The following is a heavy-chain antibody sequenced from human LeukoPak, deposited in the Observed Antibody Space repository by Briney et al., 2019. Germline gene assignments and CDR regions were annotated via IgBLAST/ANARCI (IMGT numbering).Heavy chain of an antibody. CDR3: ANSRRRSLHYGSGSYTDY. CDR2: ISASAGST. Sequence: GGSLRLSCAASGFTFSNYAMSWVRQPPGKGLEWVSAISASAGSTYYADSVKGRFTISRDNSKNTLYLQMNSLRAEDTAVYYCANSRRRSLHYGSGSYTDYWGQGTLVTVSS. D-gene: IGHD3-10*01. V-gene: IGHV3-23*01. J-gene: IGHJ4*02. CDR1: GFTFSNYA.